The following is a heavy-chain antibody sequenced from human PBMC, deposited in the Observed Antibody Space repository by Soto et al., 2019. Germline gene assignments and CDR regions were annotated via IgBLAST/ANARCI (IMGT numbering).Heavy chain of an antibody. D-gene: IGHD3-10*01. V-gene: IGHV1-18*01. CDR2: IRPNNGNT. J-gene: IGHJ4*02. Sequence: QVQLVQSGAEVKKPGASVKVSCKASGYTFSIYGINWVRQAPGQGLEWMGWIRPNNGNTKYAQNLQGRVTMTTDTSTSTAYMELKSLRSDDTAVYYCVRDLDGSGSYYTDYWGRGNLVTVSS. CDR3: VRDLDGSGSYYTDY. CDR1: GYTFSIYG.